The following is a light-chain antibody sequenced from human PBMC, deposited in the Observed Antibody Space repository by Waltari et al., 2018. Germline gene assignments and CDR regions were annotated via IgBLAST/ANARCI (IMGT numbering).Light chain of an antibody. V-gene: IGLV2-14*03. J-gene: IGLJ2*01. CDR2: DVN. CDR3: CSYRSGTTWA. CDR1: SGDVGAYNG. Sequence: QAALTQPPSVSKSLGQSVTISCTGTSGDVGAYNGVSWYQQHPGTAPRLLIYDVNKRPSGVSDRFSGSKFVNKASLTISWLQAEDEADYYCCSYRSGTTWAFGGGTRVTVL.